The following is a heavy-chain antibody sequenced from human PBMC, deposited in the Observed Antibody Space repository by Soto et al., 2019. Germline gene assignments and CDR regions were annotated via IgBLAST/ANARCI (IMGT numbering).Heavy chain of an antibody. CDR1: GYTLTELS. J-gene: IGHJ3*02. Sequence: ASVKVSCKVSGYTLTELSMHWVRQAPGKGLEWMGGFDPEDGETIYAQKFQGRVTMTEDTSTDTAYMELSSLRSEDTAVYYCATDRLRYYDSSGYSYAFAIWGKGTMVTVS. V-gene: IGHV1-24*01. CDR2: FDPEDGET. D-gene: IGHD3-22*01. CDR3: ATDRLRYYDSSGYSYAFAI.